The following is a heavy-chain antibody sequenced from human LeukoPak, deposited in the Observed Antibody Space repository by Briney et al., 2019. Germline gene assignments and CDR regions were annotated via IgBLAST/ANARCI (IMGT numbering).Heavy chain of an antibody. CDR1: SGSISTSNYY. Sequence: PSETLSLTCTVSSGSISTSNYYWGWIRQPPGKGLEWIGTVHYSGRIYSSPSLKSRVTTSVGTSKNQFSLKLTSMTAADTAMYYCARHSGLGSAFDIWGQGTMVTVSS. CDR3: ARHSGLGSAFDI. V-gene: IGHV4-39*01. D-gene: IGHD7-27*01. CDR2: VHYSGRI. J-gene: IGHJ3*02.